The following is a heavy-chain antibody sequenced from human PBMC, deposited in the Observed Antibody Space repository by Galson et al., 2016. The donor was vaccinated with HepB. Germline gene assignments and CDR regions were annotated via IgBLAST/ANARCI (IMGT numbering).Heavy chain of an antibody. CDR3: ARASYCGHNCYLYFDH. CDR1: GYTFTGYF. Sequence: SVKVSCKASGYTFTGYFLHWVRLAPGQGLECMGWINPTSGETNYAQKFQGWVTMTRDTSTSTAYLELGRLRPDDTAVYFCARASYCGHNCYLYFDHWGQGTLVTVSS. J-gene: IGHJ4*02. CDR2: INPTSGET. V-gene: IGHV1-2*04. D-gene: IGHD2-21*01.